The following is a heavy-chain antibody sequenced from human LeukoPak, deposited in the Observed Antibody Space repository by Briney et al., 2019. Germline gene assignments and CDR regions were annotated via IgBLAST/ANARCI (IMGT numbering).Heavy chain of an antibody. CDR2: ISTDGSST. CDR3: ARDFLWGSGSR. V-gene: IGHV3-74*01. J-gene: IGHJ4*02. D-gene: IGHD3-10*01. Sequence: GGSLRLSCAASGFTFSSYWMHWVRQAPGKGLVWVSRISTDGSSTSYADFVKGRFTISRDNAKNTLFLQMNSLRAEDTAVYYCARDFLWGSGSRWGQGTLVTVSS. CDR1: GFTFSSYW.